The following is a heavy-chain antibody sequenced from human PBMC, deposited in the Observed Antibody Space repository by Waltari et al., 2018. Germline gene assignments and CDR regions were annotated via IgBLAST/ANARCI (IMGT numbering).Heavy chain of an antibody. V-gene: IGHV3-11*01. J-gene: IGHJ4*02. CDR3: ARDFGTIGGSYGFDY. CDR1: GFSFSDYY. Sequence: QVQLVESGGGLVNPGGSLRLSCAASGFSFSDYYMTWIRQAPGKGLEWIAYISSRDNIIYHADSVKGRFTISRDNAKNSLFLQMKSLRAEDTAVYYCARDFGTIGGSYGFDYWGQGTLVTVSS. D-gene: IGHD1-26*01. CDR2: ISSRDNII.